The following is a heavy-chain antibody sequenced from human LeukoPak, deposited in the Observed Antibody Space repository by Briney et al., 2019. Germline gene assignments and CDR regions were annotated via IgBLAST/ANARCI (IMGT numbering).Heavy chain of an antibody. J-gene: IGHJ5*02. CDR3: ARLVIPSHSRWFDP. CDR1: GFIFNNYA. CDR2: ISQGGETP. Sequence: GGSLRLSCTASGFIFNNYAMSWVRQAPGQGLEWVSTISQGGETPYYADSVKGRFTVSRDNSKNTLHLQIDSLSAEDTAVYYCARLVIPSHSRWFDPWGQGTLVTVSS. D-gene: IGHD2-21*01. V-gene: IGHV3-23*01.